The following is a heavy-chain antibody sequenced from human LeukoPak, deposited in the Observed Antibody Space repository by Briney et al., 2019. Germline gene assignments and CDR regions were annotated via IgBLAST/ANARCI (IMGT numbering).Heavy chain of an antibody. CDR1: GLTFSSYW. CDR3: ARVGGSEDYFDY. Sequence: GGSLRLSCAASGLTFSSYWMSWVRQAPGKGLEWVANINQDGSEQYYVDSVKGRFTISGDNDKNSLYLQMNSLRAEDTDVYYCARVGGSEDYFDYWGQGTLVTVSS. V-gene: IGHV3-7*01. J-gene: IGHJ4*02. CDR2: INQDGSEQ. D-gene: IGHD1-26*01.